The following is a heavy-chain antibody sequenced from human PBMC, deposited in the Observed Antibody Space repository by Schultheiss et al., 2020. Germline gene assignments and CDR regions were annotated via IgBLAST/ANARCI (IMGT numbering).Heavy chain of an antibody. D-gene: IGHD4-17*01. CDR1: GGTFSSYA. J-gene: IGHJ5*02. CDR3: ARDSGPDDYGINWFDP. CDR2: IIPIFGTA. V-gene: IGHV1-69*13. Sequence: SVTVSCKASGGTFSSYAISWVRQAPGQGLEWMGGIIPIFGTANYAQKFQGRVTITADESTSTAYMELSSLRSEDTAVYYCARDSGPDDYGINWFDPWGQGTLVTVSS.